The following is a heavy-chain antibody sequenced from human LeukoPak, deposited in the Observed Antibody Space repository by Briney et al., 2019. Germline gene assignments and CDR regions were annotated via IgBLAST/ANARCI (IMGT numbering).Heavy chain of an antibody. J-gene: IGHJ4*02. Sequence: ASVKVSCKASGYTFTGYYMHWVRQAPGQGLEWMGWISAYNGNTNYAQKLQGRVTMTTDTSTSTAYMELRSLRSDDTAVYYCARDYYYDSSGWLGYWGQGTLVTVSS. V-gene: IGHV1-18*04. CDR2: ISAYNGNT. CDR1: GYTFTGYY. D-gene: IGHD3-22*01. CDR3: ARDYYYDSSGWLGY.